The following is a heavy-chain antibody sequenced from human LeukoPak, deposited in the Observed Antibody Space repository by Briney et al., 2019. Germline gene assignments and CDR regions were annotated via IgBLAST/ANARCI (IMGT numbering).Heavy chain of an antibody. J-gene: IGHJ4*02. CDR3: ARCATFGGVINYFDY. CDR1: GGSISSGSYY. CDR2: IYTSGST. Sequence: PSQTLSLTCTVSGGSISSGSYYWSWIRQPAGKGLEWIGRIYTSGSTNYNPSLKSRVTISVDTSKNQFSLRLSSVTAADTAVYYCARCATFGGVINYFDYWGQGTLVTVSP. V-gene: IGHV4-61*02. D-gene: IGHD3-16*02.